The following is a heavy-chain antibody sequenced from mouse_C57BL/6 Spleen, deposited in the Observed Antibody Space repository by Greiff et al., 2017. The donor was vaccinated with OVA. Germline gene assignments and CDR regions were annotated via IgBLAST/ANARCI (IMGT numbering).Heavy chain of an antibody. V-gene: IGHV5-17*01. CDR2: ISSGSSTI. CDR1: GFTFSDYG. Sequence: EVMLVESGGGLVKPGGSLKLSCAASGFTFSDYGMHWVRQAPETGLEWVAYISSGSSTIYYADTVKGRFTISRDNAKNTLFLQMTSLRSEDTAMYYCARPYYYGSRGFAYWGQGTLVTVSA. J-gene: IGHJ3*01. D-gene: IGHD1-1*01. CDR3: ARPYYYGSRGFAY.